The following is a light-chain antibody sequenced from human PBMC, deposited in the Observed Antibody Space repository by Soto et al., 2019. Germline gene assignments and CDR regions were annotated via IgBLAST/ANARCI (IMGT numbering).Light chain of an antibody. V-gene: IGKV3-11*01. J-gene: IGKJ5*01. CDR1: QSVRSY. CDR3: QQRSSWPRIT. CDR2: DAS. Sequence: ESMLTQSPATLSLSPGERATLSCRASQSVRSYLAWYQQKPGQAPRLLIYDASNRAPGIPARLSGRGSGTDFTLTISSLEPDDFAVYYCQQRSSWPRITFGQGTRLEI.